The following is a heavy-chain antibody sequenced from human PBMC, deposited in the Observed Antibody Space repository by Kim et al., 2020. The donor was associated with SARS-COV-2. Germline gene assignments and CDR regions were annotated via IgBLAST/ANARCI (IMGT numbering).Heavy chain of an antibody. D-gene: IGHD2-15*01. V-gene: IGHV4-39*01. Sequence: SETLSLTCTVSGGSISSSSYYWGWIRQPPGKGLEWIGCIYYSGSTYDNPSLTSRVTISVDTSKNQFALKLSSVTAADTAVYYCARHVVVVAATSNWFDPWGQGALVTVSS. J-gene: IGHJ5*02. CDR2: IYYSGST. CDR1: GGSISSSSYY. CDR3: ARHVVVVAATSNWFDP.